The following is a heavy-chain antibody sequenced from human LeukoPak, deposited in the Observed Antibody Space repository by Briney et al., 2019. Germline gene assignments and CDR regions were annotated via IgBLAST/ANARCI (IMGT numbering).Heavy chain of an antibody. CDR3: AKDCSSTSCYNWFDP. V-gene: IGHV3-48*03. D-gene: IGHD2-2*01. J-gene: IGHJ5*02. CDR2: ISGSGSTI. CDR1: GFTFSSYE. Sequence: GGSLRLSCAASGFTFSSYEMNWVRQAPGKGLEWVSYISGSGSTIYYADSVKGRFTISRDNAKNSLYLQMNSLRAEDTAVYYCAKDCSSTSCYNWFDPWGQGTLVTVSS.